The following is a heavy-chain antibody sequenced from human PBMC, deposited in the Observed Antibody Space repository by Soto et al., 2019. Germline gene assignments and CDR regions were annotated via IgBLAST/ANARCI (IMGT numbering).Heavy chain of an antibody. CDR3: ARDLYSSSAMYFDY. V-gene: IGHV3-21*01. CDR2: ISSSSSYI. J-gene: IGHJ4*02. CDR1: GFTFSSYS. Sequence: EVQLVESGGGLVKPGGSLRLSCAASGFTFSSYSMNWVRQAPGKGLEWVSSISSSSSYIYYADSVKGRFTISRDNAKNSLYLQMTSLRAEDTAVYYCARDLYSSSAMYFDYWGQGTLVTVSS. D-gene: IGHD6-6*01.